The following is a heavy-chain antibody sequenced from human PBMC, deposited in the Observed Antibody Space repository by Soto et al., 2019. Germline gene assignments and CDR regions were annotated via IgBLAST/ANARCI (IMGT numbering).Heavy chain of an antibody. V-gene: IGHV1-69*13. Sequence: SVKVSCKASGGTFSSYAISWVRQAPGQGLEWMGGIIPIFGTANYAQKFQGRVTITADESASTAYMELSSLRSEDTAVYYCARASRVTAIRFYYGMDVWGQGTTVTVSS. CDR2: IIPIFGTA. CDR1: GGTFSSYA. CDR3: ARASRVTAIRFYYGMDV. J-gene: IGHJ6*02. D-gene: IGHD2-21*02.